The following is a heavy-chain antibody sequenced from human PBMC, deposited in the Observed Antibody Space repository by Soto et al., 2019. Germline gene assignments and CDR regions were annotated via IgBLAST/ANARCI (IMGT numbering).Heavy chain of an antibody. Sequence: SETLSLTCTVSGGSINSYYWSWIRQPPGKGLEWIGYIYYSGSTNYNPSLKSRVTISVDTSKNQFSLKISSVTAADTAVYYCAKVNDFWTGYYSTNWFDPWGQGTLLTVSS. V-gene: IGHV4-59*01. CDR2: IYYSGST. CDR3: AKVNDFWTGYYSTNWFDP. D-gene: IGHD3-3*01. CDR1: GGSINSYY. J-gene: IGHJ5*02.